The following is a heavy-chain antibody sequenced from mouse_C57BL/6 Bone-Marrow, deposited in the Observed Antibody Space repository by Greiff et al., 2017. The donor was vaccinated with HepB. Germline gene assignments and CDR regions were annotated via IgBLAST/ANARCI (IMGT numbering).Heavy chain of an antibody. CDR1: GFTFSDYG. J-gene: IGHJ4*01. Sequence: DVKLVESGGGLVKPGGSLKLSCAASGFTFSDYGMHWVRQAPEKGLEWVAYISSGSSTIYYADTVKGRFTISRDNAKNTLFLQMTSLRSEDTAMYYCARTPFTTVVATGGFYYAMDYWGQGTSVTVSS. CDR2: ISSGSSTI. D-gene: IGHD1-1*01. V-gene: IGHV5-17*01. CDR3: ARTPFTTVVATGGFYYAMDY.